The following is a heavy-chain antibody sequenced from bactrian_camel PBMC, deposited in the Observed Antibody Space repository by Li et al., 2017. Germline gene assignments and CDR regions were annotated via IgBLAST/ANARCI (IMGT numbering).Heavy chain of an antibody. CDR3: VADCELRYGHFDFEIGS. Sequence: HVQLVESGGGSVQAGGSLRLSCGASGYSATTLYMGWFRQAPGIQRETPPYEREGVVVVNKDGTTFYADSVKGRFTISHDNAKRTLYLQMNNLKPEDTAMYYCVADCELRYGHFDFEIGSRGQGTQVTVS. V-gene: IGHV3S55*01. CDR1: GYSATTLY. D-gene: IGHD1*01. CDR2: VNKDGTT. J-gene: IGHJ4*01.